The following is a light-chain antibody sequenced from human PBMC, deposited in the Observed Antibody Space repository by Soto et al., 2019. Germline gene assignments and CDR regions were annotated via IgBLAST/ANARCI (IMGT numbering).Light chain of an antibody. CDR3: QHYNNWLGT. J-gene: IGKJ4*01. V-gene: IGKV3-15*01. CDR1: QSVISS. CDR2: GAS. Sequence: EIVVTQSPALLSVSPGERVTLSCRASQSVISSIAWYQQKLGQAPRLLIYGASTRATGIPARFSGSGSGPEFFLTISSLQSEDFAMYYCQHYNNWLGTFGGGTKVDIK.